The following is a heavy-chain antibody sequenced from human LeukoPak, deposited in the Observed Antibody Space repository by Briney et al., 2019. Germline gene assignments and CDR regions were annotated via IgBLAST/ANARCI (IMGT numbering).Heavy chain of an antibody. CDR2: ISWNSGSI. CDR1: GFTFDDYA. Sequence: PGGSLRLSCAASGFTFDDYAMHWVRQAPGKGLEWVSGISWNSGSIGYADSVKGRFTISRDNAKISLYLQMNSLRAEDTALYYCAKDMAAAGDDYYYYGMDVWGQGTTVTVSS. D-gene: IGHD6-13*01. CDR3: AKDMAAAGDDYYYYGMDV. J-gene: IGHJ6*02. V-gene: IGHV3-9*01.